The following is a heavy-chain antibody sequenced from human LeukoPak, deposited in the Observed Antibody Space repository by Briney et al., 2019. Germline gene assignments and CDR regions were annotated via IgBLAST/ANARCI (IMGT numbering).Heavy chain of an antibody. D-gene: IGHD3-3*01. CDR3: ARGHRLEWLLLAIPYFDY. V-gene: IGHV3-23*01. CDR2: ISGSGGST. Sequence: HPGGSLRLSCAASGFTFSNSGMTWVRQAPGKGLEWVSDISGSGGSTFYADSVKGRFTISRDNSNNTLYLQMNSLRAEDTAVYYCARGHRLEWLLLAIPYFDYWGRGTLVTVSS. J-gene: IGHJ4*02. CDR1: GFTFSNSG.